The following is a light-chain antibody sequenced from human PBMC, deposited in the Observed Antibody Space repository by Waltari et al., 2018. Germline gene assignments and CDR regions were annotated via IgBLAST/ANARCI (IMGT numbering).Light chain of an antibody. V-gene: IGKV1-5*03. CDR2: KAS. CDR3: QQYNTYSS. CDR1: QIISNY. Sequence: DIQMTQSPSTLSASVGDNITITCRASQIISNYLAWYQQKPGKAPKLLIYKASSSGSGVPSRFSGSGSGTEFTLTISSLQPDDFATYYCQQYNTYSSFGQGTKLEIK. J-gene: IGKJ2*03.